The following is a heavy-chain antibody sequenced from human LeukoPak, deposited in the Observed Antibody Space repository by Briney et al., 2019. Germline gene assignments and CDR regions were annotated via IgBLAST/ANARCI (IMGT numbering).Heavy chain of an antibody. D-gene: IGHD1-14*01. V-gene: IGHV3-23*01. CDR3: ARGSSNTGFAY. CDR2: ISGSDITT. Sequence: GGSLRLSCAASGFTFRSYGMSWVRQAPGKGLEWVSAISGSDITTYYADSVKGRFTISRDNSKNTLYLQMNSLRAEDTAIYYCARGSSNTGFAYWGQGTLVTVSS. J-gene: IGHJ4*02. CDR1: GFTFRSYG.